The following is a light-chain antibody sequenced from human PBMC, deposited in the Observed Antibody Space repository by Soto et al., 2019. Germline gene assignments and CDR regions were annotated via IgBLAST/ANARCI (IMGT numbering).Light chain of an antibody. CDR2: GAS. CDR3: QQTYRDIS. Sequence: DVRMTQSPSSLSASVGDTITITCRASRTINTYLNWFQQKPGEPPRLLIYGASTLHDGVPSRFSGSGSGADFTLTISGLQPGDFASYHCQQTYRDISFGGGTKV. CDR1: RTINTY. J-gene: IGKJ4*01. V-gene: IGKV1-39*01.